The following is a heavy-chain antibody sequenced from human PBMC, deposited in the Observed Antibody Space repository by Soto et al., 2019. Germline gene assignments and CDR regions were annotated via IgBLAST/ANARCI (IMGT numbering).Heavy chain of an antibody. J-gene: IGHJ6*01. D-gene: IGHD3-16*01. Sequence: DEQLVESGGGSLQPGESLRLSCAASGFSFRNYAMTWVRQSPGKGLEWVSLISSGGGTTNYADSVKGRFSISRDNSQNKLDLQMNGLRGEDTALYYCWKLKGGFGRFYGMDAWGQGTMVIVSS. CDR3: WKLKGGFGRFYGMDA. V-gene: IGHV3-23*04. CDR1: GFSFRNYA. CDR2: ISSGGGTT.